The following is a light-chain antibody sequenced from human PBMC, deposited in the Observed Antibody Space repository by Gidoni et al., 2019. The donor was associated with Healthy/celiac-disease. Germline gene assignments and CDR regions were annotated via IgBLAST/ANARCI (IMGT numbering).Light chain of an antibody. V-gene: IGLV1-40*01. J-gene: IGLJ2*01. CDR2: GNS. Sequence: QSVLTQPPPAAGAPGQRVTIPCTGSSSNIGAGYDVHWYQQLPGTAPKLLIYGNSNRPSGVPDRFSGSKSGTSASLAITGLQAEDEADYYCQSYDSSLSVVFGGGTKLTVL. CDR1: SSNIGAGYD. CDR3: QSYDSSLSVV.